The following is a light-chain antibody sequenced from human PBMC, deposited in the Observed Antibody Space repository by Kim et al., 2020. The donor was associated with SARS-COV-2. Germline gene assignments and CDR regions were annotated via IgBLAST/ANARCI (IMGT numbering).Light chain of an antibody. CDR1: SSDVGGYTL. Sequence: GLSITISCTGGSSDVGGYTLVSWYQQQPGKVPKLIIYEVTERPSGVSNRFSGSKSGNTASLTISGHQTEDEADYFCCSYAGGSIYVFGSGTKVTVL. CDR2: EVT. CDR3: CSYAGGSIYV. V-gene: IGLV2-23*02. J-gene: IGLJ1*01.